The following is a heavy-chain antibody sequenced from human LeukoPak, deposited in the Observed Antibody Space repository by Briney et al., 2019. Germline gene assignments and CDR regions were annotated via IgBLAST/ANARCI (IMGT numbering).Heavy chain of an antibody. Sequence: SVKVSCKASGYTFTGYYMHWVRQAPGQGLEWMGRIIPIFGTANYAQKFQGRVTITADKSTSTAYMELSSLRSEDTAVYYCARDSADYYDSSGPYIRNFQHWGQGTLVTVSS. D-gene: IGHD3-22*01. CDR1: GYTFTGYY. CDR2: IIPIFGTA. J-gene: IGHJ1*01. CDR3: ARDSADYYDSSGPYIRNFQH. V-gene: IGHV1-69*06.